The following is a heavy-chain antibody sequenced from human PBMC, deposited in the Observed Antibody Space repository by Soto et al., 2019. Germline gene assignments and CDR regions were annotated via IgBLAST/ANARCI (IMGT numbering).Heavy chain of an antibody. CDR2: ICYSGST. V-gene: IGHV4-39*01. D-gene: IGHD3-9*01. Sequence: PSETLSLTCTVSGGSISSSSYYWGWIRQPPGKGLEWIGSICYSGSTYYNPSLKSRVTISVDTSKNQFSLNLSSVTAADTAVYYCASGYDILTGYPRGDYYGMDVWGQGTTVTVSS. CDR3: ASGYDILTGYPRGDYYGMDV. J-gene: IGHJ6*02. CDR1: GGSISSSSYY.